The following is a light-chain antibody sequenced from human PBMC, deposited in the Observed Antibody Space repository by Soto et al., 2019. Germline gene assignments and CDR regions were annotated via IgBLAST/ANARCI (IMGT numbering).Light chain of an antibody. CDR1: QTLNSGY. J-gene: IGKJ2*01. CDR2: GAS. V-gene: IGKV3-20*01. CDR3: QQYGSAPYT. Sequence: EIALTQSPGTLSLSPGERATLSCRASQTLNSGYLAWYQQNPGQAPRLLIYGASNRATGIPDRFSGSGSGTDFTLTISRPEPEDSAVYYCQQYGSAPYTFGQGTKLEIK.